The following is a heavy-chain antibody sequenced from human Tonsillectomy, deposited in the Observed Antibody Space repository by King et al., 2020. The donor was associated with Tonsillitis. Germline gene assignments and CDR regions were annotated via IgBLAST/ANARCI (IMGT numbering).Heavy chain of an antibody. V-gene: IGHV4-30-2*01. D-gene: IGHD5-18*01. CDR2: IYHSGST. J-gene: IGHJ4*02. CDR1: GGSISSGGYS. CDR3: ASEAAIYSYGYFDY. Sequence: LQLQESGSGLVKPSQTLSLTCAVSGGSISSGGYSWRWIRQPPGKGLEWIGYIYHSGSTSYNPSLKSRVTISIDRSKNQFSLKLSSVTAADTAVYYCASEAAIYSYGYFDYWGQGTLVTVSS.